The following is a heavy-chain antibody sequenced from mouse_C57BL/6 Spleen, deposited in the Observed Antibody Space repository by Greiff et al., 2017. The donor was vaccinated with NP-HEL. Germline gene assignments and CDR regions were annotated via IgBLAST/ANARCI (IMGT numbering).Heavy chain of an antibody. V-gene: IGHV7-3*01. Sequence: EVMLVESGGGLVQPGGSLSLSCAASGFTFTDYYMSWVRQPPGKALEWLGFIRNKAIGYTTEYSASVKGRFTISRDNSQSILYLQMNALRAEDSATYYCARYKGADYYSKEDAMDYWGQGTSVTVSS. CDR1: GFTFTDYY. CDR2: IRNKAIGYTT. CDR3: ARYKGADYYSKEDAMDY. D-gene: IGHD2-5*01. J-gene: IGHJ4*01.